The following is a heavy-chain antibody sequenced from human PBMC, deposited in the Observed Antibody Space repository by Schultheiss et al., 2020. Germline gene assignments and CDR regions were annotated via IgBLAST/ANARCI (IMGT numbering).Heavy chain of an antibody. CDR2: INHSGST. V-gene: IGHV4-34*01. Sequence: GSLRLSCAASGFTFSTSAMSWIRQPPGKGLEWIGEINHSGSTNYNPSLKSRVTISVDTSKNQFSLKLSSVTAADTAVYYCAREPGYSSGWYVDYWGQGTLVTVYS. CDR1: GFTFSTSA. D-gene: IGHD6-19*01. J-gene: IGHJ4*02. CDR3: AREPGYSSGWYVDY.